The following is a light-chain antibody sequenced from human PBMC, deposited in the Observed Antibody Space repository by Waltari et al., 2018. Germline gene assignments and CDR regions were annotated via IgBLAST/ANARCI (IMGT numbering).Light chain of an antibody. CDR3: QQRSNWPIT. V-gene: IGKV3-11*01. CDR2: DAS. Sequence: EIVLTQSPATLSLSPGDTATLSCRASQSVGRYLAWYQQKPGQAPRLLISDASNGATGIPARFSGSGSGTDFTLTISNLEPEDFAVYYCQQRSNWPITFGQGTRLEIK. CDR1: QSVGRY. J-gene: IGKJ5*01.